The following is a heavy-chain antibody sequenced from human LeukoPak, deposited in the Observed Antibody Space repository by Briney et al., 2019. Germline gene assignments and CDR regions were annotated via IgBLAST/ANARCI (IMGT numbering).Heavy chain of an antibody. CDR3: ARVGQQLAYYYYGMDV. Sequence: ASVKVSFKASGGTFSSYAISWVRQAPGQGLEWMGGIIPIFGTANYAQKFQGRVTITADESTSTAYMELSSLRSEDTAVYYCARVGQQLAYYYYGMDVWGQGTTVTVSS. CDR2: IIPIFGTA. V-gene: IGHV1-69*13. D-gene: IGHD6-13*01. CDR1: GGTFSSYA. J-gene: IGHJ6*02.